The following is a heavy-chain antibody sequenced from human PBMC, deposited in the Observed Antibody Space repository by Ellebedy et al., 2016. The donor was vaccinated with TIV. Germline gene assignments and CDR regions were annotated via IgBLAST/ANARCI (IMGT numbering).Heavy chain of an antibody. Sequence: GESLKISXAASGFTFSSYAMSWVRQAPGKGLEWVSAISGSGGSTYYADSVKGRFTISRDNSKNTLYLQMNSLRAEDTAVYYCAKVYYYDSSGFSPYLFDYWGQGTLVTVSS. CDR3: AKVYYYDSSGFSPYLFDY. D-gene: IGHD3-22*01. J-gene: IGHJ4*02. CDR2: ISGSGGST. V-gene: IGHV3-23*01. CDR1: GFTFSSYA.